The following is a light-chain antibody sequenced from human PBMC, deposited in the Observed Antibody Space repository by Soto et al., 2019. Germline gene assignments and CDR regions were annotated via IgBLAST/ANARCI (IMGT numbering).Light chain of an antibody. Sequence: DIQMTQSPSSLSASVGDRITITCRASQSISIYLNWYQQKPGKAPKLLIYGASSLQSGVPSRFSGSGSGTDFTLTISSLQPEDFATYYCQQSYRTPNTFGQGTKLEIK. V-gene: IGKV1-39*01. CDR3: QQSYRTPNT. CDR1: QSISIY. CDR2: GAS. J-gene: IGKJ2*01.